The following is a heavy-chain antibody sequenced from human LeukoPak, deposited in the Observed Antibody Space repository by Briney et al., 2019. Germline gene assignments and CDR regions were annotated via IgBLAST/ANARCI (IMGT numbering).Heavy chain of an antibody. Sequence: GGSLRLSCAASGFTFTSYSMNWVRQAPGKGLEWVSSITRSSNFIYYADSVKGRFTIPRDNAKKSLYLQMKSLRAEDTAVYYCAKGGGYEAQYYYYYLDVWGKGTTVTISS. CDR1: GFTFTSYS. J-gene: IGHJ6*03. V-gene: IGHV3-21*01. CDR2: ITRSSNFI. D-gene: IGHD5-12*01. CDR3: AKGGGYEAQYYYYYLDV.